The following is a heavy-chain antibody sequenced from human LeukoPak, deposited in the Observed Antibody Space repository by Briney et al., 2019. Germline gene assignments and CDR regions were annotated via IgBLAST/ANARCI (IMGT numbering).Heavy chain of an antibody. CDR3: AKLFLGSELYNYYYYGMDV. Sequence: GGSLRLSCAASGFTFSSYGMHWVRQAPGKGLEWVAVISYDGSNKYYADSVKGRFTISRDNSKNTLYLQMNSLRAEDTAVYYCAKLFLGSELYNYYYYGMDVWGQGTTVTVSS. D-gene: IGHD3-10*01. CDR1: GFTFSSYG. CDR2: ISYDGSNK. V-gene: IGHV3-30*18. J-gene: IGHJ6*02.